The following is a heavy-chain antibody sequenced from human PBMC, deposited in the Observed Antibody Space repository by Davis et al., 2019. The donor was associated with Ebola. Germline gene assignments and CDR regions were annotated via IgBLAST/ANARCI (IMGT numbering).Heavy chain of an antibody. CDR1: GFTLRNAW. J-gene: IGHJ4*02. D-gene: IGHD6-6*01. CDR2: IQSKTDGGTT. CDR3: TKAVLGY. Sequence: GESPNPSCAASGFTLRNAWMSRVRQAPGKGLEWVGRIQSKTDGGTTDYAAPVKGRFIIPRDDSKDMLYLQMNGLKTEDTAVYYCTKAVLGYWGQGTLVTVSS. V-gene: IGHV3-15*01.